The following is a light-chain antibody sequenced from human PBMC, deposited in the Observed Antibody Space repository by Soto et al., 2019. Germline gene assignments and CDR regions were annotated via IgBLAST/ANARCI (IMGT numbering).Light chain of an antibody. CDR2: DAS. Sequence: EIVLTQSPATLSLSPGERATLSCRASQSVSSYLAWYQQKPGQAPRLLIYDASNRATGIPARFSGSGSGTDFTLTISSLEPEDFAVHHCQQRSNWPLTFGGGTKVEIK. V-gene: IGKV3-11*01. J-gene: IGKJ4*01. CDR1: QSVSSY. CDR3: QQRSNWPLT.